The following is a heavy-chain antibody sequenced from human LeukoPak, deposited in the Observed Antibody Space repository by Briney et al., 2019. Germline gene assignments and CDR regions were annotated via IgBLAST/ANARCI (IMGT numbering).Heavy chain of an antibody. D-gene: IGHD3-22*01. Sequence: SVKVSCKASGGTFSSYAISWVRQAPGQGLEWMGRIIPILGIANYAQKFQGRDTITADKSTSTAYMELSSLRSEDTAVYYCARGAVYYDSSGAFDYWGQGTLVTVSS. CDR2: IIPILGIA. CDR1: GGTFSSYA. J-gene: IGHJ4*02. V-gene: IGHV1-69*04. CDR3: ARGAVYYDSSGAFDY.